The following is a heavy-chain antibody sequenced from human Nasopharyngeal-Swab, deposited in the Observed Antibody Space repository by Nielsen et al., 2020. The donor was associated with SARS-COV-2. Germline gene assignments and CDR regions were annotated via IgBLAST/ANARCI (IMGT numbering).Heavy chain of an antibody. CDR3: AREGVGATGRSDY. V-gene: IGHV1-69*04. J-gene: IGHJ4*02. Sequence: SVKVSCKASGGTFSSYAISWVRQAPGQGLEWMGRIIPILGIANYAQKFQGRVTITADKSTGTAYMELSSLRSEDTAVYYCAREGVGATGRSDYWGQGTLVTVSS. D-gene: IGHD1-26*01. CDR1: GGTFSSYA. CDR2: IIPILGIA.